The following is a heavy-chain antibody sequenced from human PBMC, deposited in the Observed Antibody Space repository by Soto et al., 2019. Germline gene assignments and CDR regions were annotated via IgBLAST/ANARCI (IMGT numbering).Heavy chain of an antibody. Sequence: QVQLVQSGAEVKKPGSSVKVSCKAPGGTFSSYAISWVRQAPGQGLEWMGGSIPIFGTANYAQKFQGRVTITADGSTSTVYMELSSLRSEDTAVYSCARSQVSSSSLAVYYYYYYGIDVWGQGTTVTVSS. D-gene: IGHD2-2*01. CDR2: SIPIFGTA. CDR3: ARSQVSSSSLAVYYYYYYGIDV. V-gene: IGHV1-69*01. J-gene: IGHJ6*02. CDR1: GGTFSSYA.